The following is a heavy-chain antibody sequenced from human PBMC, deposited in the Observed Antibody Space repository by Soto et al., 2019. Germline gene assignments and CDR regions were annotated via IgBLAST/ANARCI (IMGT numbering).Heavy chain of an antibody. J-gene: IGHJ3*02. CDR3: AKLAVAGNDAFDI. D-gene: IGHD6-19*01. Sequence: GGSLRLSCAASGFTFSTNGMHWVRQAPGKGLEWVAIISYDGSKKYYADSVKGRLTISRDNSKSTLYLQMNSLRAEDTAVYYCAKLAVAGNDAFDIWGQGTMVTVSS. V-gene: IGHV3-30*18. CDR1: GFTFSTNG. CDR2: ISYDGSKK.